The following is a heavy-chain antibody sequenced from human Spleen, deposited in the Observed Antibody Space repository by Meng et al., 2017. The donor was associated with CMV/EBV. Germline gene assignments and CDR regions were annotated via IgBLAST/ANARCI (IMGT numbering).Heavy chain of an antibody. CDR3: ARDLGSSGWFDP. J-gene: IGHJ5*02. CDR1: GYPFTSYV. Sequence: QVQTGQAWAEGKQPGAPGKFSCTASGYPFTSYVTCWVRPAPGQGLEWMGWISAYNGNTNYAQKLQGRVTMTTDTSTSTAYMELRSLRSDDTAVYYCARDLGSSGWFDPWGQGTLVTVSS. D-gene: IGHD2-2*01. V-gene: IGHV1-18*01. CDR2: ISAYNGNT.